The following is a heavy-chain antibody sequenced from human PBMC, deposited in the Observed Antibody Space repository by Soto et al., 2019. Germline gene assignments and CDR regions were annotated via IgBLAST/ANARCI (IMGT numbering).Heavy chain of an antibody. CDR1: GYTFTNYY. V-gene: IGHV1-46*01. J-gene: IGHJ4*02. D-gene: IGHD3-9*01. Sequence: ASVKVSCKASGYTFTNYYIHWVRQAPGQGLEWMGVINPSGDATTYAQRFQGRVTMSSDTSTSTMYMELSSLRSEDTAVYFCARGMDYLAGYYNSFLGHWGQGTLVTVSS. CDR3: ARGMDYLAGYYNSFLGH. CDR2: INPSGDAT.